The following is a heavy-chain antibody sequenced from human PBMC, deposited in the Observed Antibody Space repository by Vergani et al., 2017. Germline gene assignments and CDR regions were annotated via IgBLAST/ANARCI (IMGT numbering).Heavy chain of an antibody. J-gene: IGHJ4*02. D-gene: IGHD2-15*01. Sequence: QVQLQESGPGLVKPSETLSLTCTVSNDSVSNTFYYWGWIRQTPGKGLEWIGSIYYSGSTYYNPSLESRVTMSVDTSKSQFSLKLSSVTAADTAVYYCARGTPLGYCSGGSCPFDYWGQGTLVTVSS. CDR3: ARGTPLGYCSGGSCPFDY. CDR1: NDSVSNTFYY. V-gene: IGHV4-39*01. CDR2: IYYSGST.